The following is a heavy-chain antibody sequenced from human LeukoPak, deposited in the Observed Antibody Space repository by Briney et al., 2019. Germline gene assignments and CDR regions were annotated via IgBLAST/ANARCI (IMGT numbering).Heavy chain of an antibody. CDR1: GYTLTELS. V-gene: IGHV1-24*01. J-gene: IGHJ5*02. Sequence: GASVKVPCKVSGYTLTELSMHWVRQAPGKGLEWMGGFDPEDGETIYAQKFQGRVTMTEDTSTDTAYMELSRLRSDDTAVYYCARDFRYSSSSPWGQGTLVTVSS. D-gene: IGHD6-6*01. CDR3: ARDFRYSSSSP. CDR2: FDPEDGET.